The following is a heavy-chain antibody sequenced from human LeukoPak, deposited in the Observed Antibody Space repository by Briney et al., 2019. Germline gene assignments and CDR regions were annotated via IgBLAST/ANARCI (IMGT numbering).Heavy chain of an antibody. D-gene: IGHD3-10*01. CDR3: AKDDGSYYGSGSYYNDAFDI. J-gene: IGHJ3*02. Sequence: QPGGSLRLSCAASGFTFSSYAMSWVRQAPGKGLEWVSAISGSGGSTYYADSVKGRFTISRDNSKNTLYLQMNSLRAEDTAVYYCAKDDGSYYGSGSYYNDAFDIWGQGTMVTVSS. CDR1: GFTFSSYA. CDR2: ISGSGGST. V-gene: IGHV3-23*01.